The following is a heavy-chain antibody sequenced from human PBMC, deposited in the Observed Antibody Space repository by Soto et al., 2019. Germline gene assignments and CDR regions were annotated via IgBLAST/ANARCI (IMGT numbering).Heavy chain of an antibody. D-gene: IGHD2-2*01. CDR1: GGSISRGDYY. J-gene: IGHJ4*02. CDR3: AREPYCTSATCFIHFDS. CDR2: IYYSGTT. V-gene: IGHV4-31*03. Sequence: SETLSLTCSVSGGSISRGDYYWSWIRQHPGKGLEWIGYIYYSGTTYYNPSLRSRLSTSADTSKNQFSLNLTSATAADTAVYFCAREPYCTSATCFIHFDSWGQGSLVTVSS.